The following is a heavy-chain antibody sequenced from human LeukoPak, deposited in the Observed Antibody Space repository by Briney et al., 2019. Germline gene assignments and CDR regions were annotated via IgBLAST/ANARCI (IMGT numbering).Heavy chain of an antibody. Sequence: PGGSLRLSCAASGFTLSNFWMNWVRQAPGKGLEWVGFIRTKSYGGTTECAASVQGRFTISRDDSKSVAYLQMNSLKTEDTAVYYCTRDEAVAVSRYFDCWGQGTLVTVSS. V-gene: IGHV3-49*04. CDR3: TRDEAVAVSRYFDC. CDR2: IRTKSYGGTT. J-gene: IGHJ4*02. CDR1: GFTLSNFW. D-gene: IGHD6-19*01.